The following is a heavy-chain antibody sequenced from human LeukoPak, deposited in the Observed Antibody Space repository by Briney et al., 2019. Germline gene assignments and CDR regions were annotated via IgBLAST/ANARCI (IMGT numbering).Heavy chain of an antibody. CDR2: IYYSGST. J-gene: IGHJ3*02. D-gene: IGHD1-1*01. Sequence: SETLSLTRTVSGGSISSYYWSWIRQPPGKGLEWIGYIYYSGSTNYNPSLKSRVTISVDTSKNQFPLKLSSVTAADTAVYYCARDAERNDVSAFDIWGQGTMVTVSS. V-gene: IGHV4-59*01. CDR1: GGSISSYY. CDR3: ARDAERNDVSAFDI.